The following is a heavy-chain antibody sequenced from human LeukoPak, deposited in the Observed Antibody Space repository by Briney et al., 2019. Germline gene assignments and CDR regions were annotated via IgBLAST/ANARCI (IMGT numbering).Heavy chain of an antibody. J-gene: IGHJ4*02. Sequence: SETLSLTCTVSGGSLRSSGHWWVWIRQPPGKGLEWIGSIHYSGKVYYNPSLKSRVTTSVDTSTDQFSLRLSSATAADTAIYYCARQSGDQSSAWYFDAWGQGTLVAVSS. CDR3: ARQSGDQSSAWYFDA. D-gene: IGHD6-19*01. CDR1: GGSLRSSGHW. CDR2: IHYSGKV. V-gene: IGHV4-39*01.